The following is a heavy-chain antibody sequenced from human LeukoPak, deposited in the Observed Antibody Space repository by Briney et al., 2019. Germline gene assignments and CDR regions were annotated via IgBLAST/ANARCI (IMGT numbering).Heavy chain of an antibody. CDR2: IKQDGSEK. CDR1: GFTFSSYW. V-gene: IGHV3-7*01. Sequence: GGSLRLSCAASGFTFSSYWMSWVRQAPGKGLEWVANIKQDGSEKYYVDSVKGRFTISRDNAKNSLYLQMNSLRAEDTAVYYCARFAGFGYPLYYYYYGMDVWGQGTTVTVSS. CDR3: ARFAGFGYPLYYYYYGMDV. D-gene: IGHD3-10*01. J-gene: IGHJ6*02.